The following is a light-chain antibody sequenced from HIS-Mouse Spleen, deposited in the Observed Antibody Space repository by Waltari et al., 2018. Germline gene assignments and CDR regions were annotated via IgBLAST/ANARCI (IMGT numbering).Light chain of an antibody. CDR3: CSYAGSYTYV. CDR2: DVS. J-gene: IGLJ1*01. CDR1: SSDVGGYNH. V-gene: IGLV2-11*01. Sequence: QSALTQPRSVSGSPGQSVTIPCTGTSSDVGGYNHVPWYQQHPGKAPNLMIYDVSKRPSGVPDRFSGSKSGNTASLTISGLQAEDEADYYCCSYAGSYTYVFGTGTKVTVL.